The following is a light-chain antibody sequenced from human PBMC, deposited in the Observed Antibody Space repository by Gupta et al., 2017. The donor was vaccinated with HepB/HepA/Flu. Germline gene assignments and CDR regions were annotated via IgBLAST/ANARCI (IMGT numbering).Light chain of an antibody. CDR2: DVG. Sequence: QSALTQPASVSGSPGQSITISCTGTSSDVGAYNSVSWYQQHPGTAPKLMIYDVGNRPSGVSNRFSGSKSGNTASLTISGLQADDEADYYCSSYTSSSTWVFGGGTMLTVL. J-gene: IGLJ3*02. CDR1: SSDVGAYNS. V-gene: IGLV2-14*03. CDR3: SSYTSSSTWV.